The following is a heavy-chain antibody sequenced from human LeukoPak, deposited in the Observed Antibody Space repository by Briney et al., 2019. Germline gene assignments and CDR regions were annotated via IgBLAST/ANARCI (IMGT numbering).Heavy chain of an antibody. V-gene: IGHV1-46*01. Sequence: GASVKVSCKASGYTFTSYYMHWVRQAPGQGLEWMGIISPSGGSTSYAQKFQGRVTMTRDMSTSTVYMELSSLRSEDTAVYYCARDRIRVILDPAVGATVCNAFDIWGQGTMVTVSS. CDR1: GYTFTSYY. CDR2: ISPSGGST. D-gene: IGHD1-26*01. CDR3: ARDRIRVILDPAVGATVCNAFDI. J-gene: IGHJ3*02.